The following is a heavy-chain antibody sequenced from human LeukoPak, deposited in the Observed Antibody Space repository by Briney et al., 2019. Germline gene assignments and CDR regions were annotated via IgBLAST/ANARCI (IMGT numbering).Heavy chain of an antibody. CDR3: ASAGQRYSDSTGYYSDYFDY. Sequence: PGGSLRLSCAASGFIFSTYAMHWVRQAPGKGLEWVSVISYDGSNKHSADSVKGRFTVSRDNSKNSLYLQMNSLRTEDTAVYYCASAGQRYSDSTGYYSDYFDYWGQGTLVTVSS. D-gene: IGHD3-22*01. CDR1: GFIFSTYA. V-gene: IGHV3-30*04. J-gene: IGHJ4*02. CDR2: ISYDGSNK.